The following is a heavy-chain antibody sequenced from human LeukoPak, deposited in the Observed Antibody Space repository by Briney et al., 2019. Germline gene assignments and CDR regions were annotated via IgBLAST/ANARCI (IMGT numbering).Heavy chain of an antibody. D-gene: IGHD3-16*02. Sequence: GASVKVSCKASGYTFTSYAMHWVRQAPGQRLEWMGWINAGNGNTKYSQKFQGRVTITRDTSASTAYMELSSLRSEDTAVYYCARSLGPSDMITFGGVIAHDAFDIWGQGTMVTVSS. CDR2: INAGNGNT. CDR3: ARSLGPSDMITFGGVIAHDAFDI. CDR1: GYTFTSYA. V-gene: IGHV1-3*01. J-gene: IGHJ3*02.